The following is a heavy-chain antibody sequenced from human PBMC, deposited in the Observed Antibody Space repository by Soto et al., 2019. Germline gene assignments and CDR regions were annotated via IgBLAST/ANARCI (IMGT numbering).Heavy chain of an antibody. CDR1: VVVWIDFQ. CDR2: ITGTSAFT. Sequence: WGSXRVSCSAAVVVWIDFQLNLFRHAPGGGLEWLSSITGTSAFTEYAESIEGRFTISRDNPNKLFFLHMDNLRPEDTAVYYCASDNLHLHGDFELRGQRPLVNLYYGKD. CDR3: ASDNLHLHGDFELRGQRPLVNLYYGKD. J-gene: IGHJ6*01. V-gene: IGHV3-21*01. D-gene: IGHD4-17*01.